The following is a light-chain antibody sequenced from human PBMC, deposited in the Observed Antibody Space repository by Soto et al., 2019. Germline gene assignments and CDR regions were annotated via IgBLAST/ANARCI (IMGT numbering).Light chain of an antibody. V-gene: IGKV1-9*01. Sequence: IQVTHSPPSLSESIGDRVTITCLSSQGIRSFLAWYQHKPGNAPELLIFAASTLQSGVPSRFSGSGSETDFTLTISSLQPEDFVTYYCQQLRDYPLTFGGGTKVEIK. CDR3: QQLRDYPLT. CDR2: AAS. CDR1: QGIRSF. J-gene: IGKJ4*01.